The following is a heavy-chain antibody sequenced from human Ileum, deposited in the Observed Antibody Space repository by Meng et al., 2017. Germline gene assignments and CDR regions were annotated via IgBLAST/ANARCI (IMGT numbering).Heavy chain of an antibody. D-gene: IGHD3-10*01. CDR3: ARERIRELGLFDS. CDR2: ISNSGKT. J-gene: IGHJ4*02. V-gene: IGHV4-4*02. CDR1: GDSIGNSKW. Sequence: HRQGCGPGPVLPSGTLSLACAVSGDSIGNSKWWSWLRQPPGKGLEWIGEISNSGKTVYSPSLKSRVRISLDKSNNQFSLTLNSVTAADTAMYYCARERIRELGLFDSWGQGTLVTVSS.